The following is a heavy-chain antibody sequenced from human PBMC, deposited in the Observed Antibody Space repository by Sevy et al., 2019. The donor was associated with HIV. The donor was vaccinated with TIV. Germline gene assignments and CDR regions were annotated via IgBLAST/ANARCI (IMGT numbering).Heavy chain of an antibody. CDR3: ARDLNSGYANCYYYGMDV. CDR1: GFTFINHA. Sequence: GGSLRLSCAASGFTFINHAMHWVRQAPGKGLEWVTVISYDGSNKYYADSVKGRFTISRDTSKSTVYLQMDSLRAEDTAVYYCARDLNSGYANCYYYGMDVWGQGTTVTVSS. CDR2: ISYDGSNK. D-gene: IGHD5-12*01. J-gene: IGHJ6*02. V-gene: IGHV3-30*04.